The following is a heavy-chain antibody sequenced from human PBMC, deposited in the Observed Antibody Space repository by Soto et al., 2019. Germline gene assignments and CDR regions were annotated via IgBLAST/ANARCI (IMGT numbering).Heavy chain of an antibody. CDR1: GFTFSDYY. V-gene: IGHV3-11*01. Sequence: GGSLRLSCAASGFTFSDYYMSWIRQAPGKGLEWVSYISSSGSTIYYADSVKGRFTISRDNAKNSLYLQMNSLRAEDTAVYYCARDLCSGGSCYNYFDYWGQGTLVTVSS. CDR3: ARDLCSGGSCYNYFDY. D-gene: IGHD2-15*01. CDR2: ISSSGSTI. J-gene: IGHJ4*02.